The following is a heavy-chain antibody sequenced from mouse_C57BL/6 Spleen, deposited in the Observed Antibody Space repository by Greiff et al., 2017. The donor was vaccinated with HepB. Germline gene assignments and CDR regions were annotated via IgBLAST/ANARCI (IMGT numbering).Heavy chain of an antibody. J-gene: IGHJ2*01. Sequence: DVMLVESGGGLVQPGGSLSLSCAASGFTFTDYYMSWVRQPPGKALEWLGFIRNKANGYTTEYSASVKGRFTISRDNSQSILYLQMNALRAEDSATYYGARYRLYFDYWGQGTTLTVSS. CDR3: ARYRLYFDY. CDR1: GFTFTDYY. V-gene: IGHV7-3*01. CDR2: IRNKANGYTT.